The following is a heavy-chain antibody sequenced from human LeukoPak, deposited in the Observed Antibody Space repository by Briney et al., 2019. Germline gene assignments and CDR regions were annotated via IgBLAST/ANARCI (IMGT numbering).Heavy chain of an antibody. Sequence: SVKVSCKASGGTFSSYAISWVRQAPGQGLEWMGGIIPIFGTANYAQKFQGRVTITADKSTSTAYMELSSLRSEDTAVYYCARTCALSGGSCYSVYYYYDMDVWGKGTTVTVSS. CDR2: IIPIFGTA. V-gene: IGHV1-69*06. J-gene: IGHJ6*04. CDR3: ARTCALSGGSCYSVYYYYDMDV. CDR1: GGTFSSYA. D-gene: IGHD2-15*01.